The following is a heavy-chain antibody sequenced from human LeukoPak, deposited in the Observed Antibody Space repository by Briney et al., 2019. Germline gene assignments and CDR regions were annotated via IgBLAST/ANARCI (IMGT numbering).Heavy chain of an antibody. D-gene: IGHD2-8*01. CDR2: ISWNSGSI. CDR3: AKVYGKGYYYYMDV. Sequence: GRSLRPSCAASGFTFDDYAMHWVRQAPGKGLEWVSGISWNSGSIGYAGSVKGRFTISRDNAKNSLYPQMNSLRAEDTALYYCAKVYGKGYYYYMDVWGKGTTVTVSS. CDR1: GFTFDDYA. J-gene: IGHJ6*03. V-gene: IGHV3-9*01.